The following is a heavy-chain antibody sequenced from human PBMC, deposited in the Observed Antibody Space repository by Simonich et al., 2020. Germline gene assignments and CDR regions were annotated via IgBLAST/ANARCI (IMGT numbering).Heavy chain of an antibody. Sequence: QVQLVQYGAEVKKPGASVKVSCKASGYTFTSYVSYWVRQATGQGLEWMGWMNPNSGNTGDAQKFQGRVTITRNTSISTAYMELSSLRSEDTAVYYCARGRGGMSRGYVDYWGQGTLVTVSS. CDR2: MNPNSGNT. CDR3: ARGRGGMSRGYVDY. CDR1: GYTFTSYV. D-gene: IGHD2-15*01. V-gene: IGHV1-8*03. J-gene: IGHJ4*02.